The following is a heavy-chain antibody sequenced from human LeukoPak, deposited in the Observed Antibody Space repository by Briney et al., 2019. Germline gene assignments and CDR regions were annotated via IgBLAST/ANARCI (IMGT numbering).Heavy chain of an antibody. J-gene: IGHJ4*02. D-gene: IGHD3-3*01. CDR2: IRGKPNSYAT. CDR3: ARVSGFLEWYNYGYFDY. Sequence: GGSLRLSCAGSGFTFTGSAMHWVRQASGKGLEWVGRIRGKPNSYATTYAASVRGRFTFSRDDSTNTAYVQMDSLRTEDTAVYYCARVSGFLEWYNYGYFDYWGQGTLVTVSS. V-gene: IGHV3-73*01. CDR1: GFTFTGSA.